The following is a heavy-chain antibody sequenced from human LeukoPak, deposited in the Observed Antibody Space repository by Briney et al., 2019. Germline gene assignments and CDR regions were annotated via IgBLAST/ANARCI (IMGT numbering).Heavy chain of an antibody. CDR3: GRHEYSYGYQYFDY. J-gene: IGHJ4*02. D-gene: IGHD5-18*01. V-gene: IGHV4-59*08. CDR1: GGTFSSYY. Sequence: AESLSLSCTVSGGTFSSYYLSWIRQPPGKGLEWVGYIYYSGSTTYNPSFKSRVTISLGAYKNHTSFKQSSMMTADTTAYYYGRHEYSYGYQYFDYWGQGTLVTVSS. CDR2: IYYSGST.